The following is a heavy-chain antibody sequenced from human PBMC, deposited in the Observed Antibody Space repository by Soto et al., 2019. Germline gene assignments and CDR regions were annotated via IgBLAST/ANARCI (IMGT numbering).Heavy chain of an antibody. CDR2: IYYSGST. J-gene: IGHJ5*02. D-gene: IGHD2-2*01. CDR1: GGSISSYY. V-gene: IGHV4-59*01. Sequence: SETLSLTCTVSGGSISSYYWSWIRHPPGKRLEWIGYIYYSGSTNYNPFLKSRVTISVNKSKNQFSLKLTSVTAADTAVYYCARDQVPAPLPRWFHPSCQRTLVT. CDR3: ARDQVPAPLPRWFHP.